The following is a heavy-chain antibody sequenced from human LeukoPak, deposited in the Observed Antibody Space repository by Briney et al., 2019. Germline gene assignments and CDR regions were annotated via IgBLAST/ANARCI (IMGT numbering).Heavy chain of an antibody. D-gene: IGHD6-19*01. CDR3: VQTTGWPGFDY. Sequence: SETLSLICTTSGAPISRFYWSWVRQPPGRGLEWIGNIYNGVPTFFNPSLKSRVTLSVDTSKTQFSLQLTSVTAADTAVYYCVQTTGWPGFDYWGQGILVTVSS. CDR2: IYNGVPT. J-gene: IGHJ4*02. V-gene: IGHV4-4*09. CDR1: GAPISRFY.